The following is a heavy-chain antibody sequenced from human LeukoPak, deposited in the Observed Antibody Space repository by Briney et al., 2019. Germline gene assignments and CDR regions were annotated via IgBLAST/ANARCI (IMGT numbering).Heavy chain of an antibody. CDR1: GDSIRSSY. V-gene: IGHV4-4*09. CDR2: ISTSGNT. D-gene: IGHD3-9*01. Sequence: PSETLSLTCTVSGDSIRSSYWSWIRQSPGKGLEWIGYISTSGNTNYNPSLKSRVSISIDTSKNQFSLKLSSVTAADTAVYYCARLRNFEENYYYMDVWGQGTTVTVSS. J-gene: IGHJ6*03. CDR3: ARLRNFEENYYYMDV.